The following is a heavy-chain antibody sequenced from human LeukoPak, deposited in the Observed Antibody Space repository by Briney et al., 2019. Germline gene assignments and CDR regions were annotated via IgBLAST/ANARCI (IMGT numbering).Heavy chain of an antibody. Sequence: GGSLRLSCAASGFTFSSYGMSWVRQAPGKGLEWISAVSGSGDRTYYAGSVKGRFTISRDNSKNIVYLRMNSLRAEDTAVYFCANSRGYGSGNLWGQGTLVTVSS. J-gene: IGHJ4*02. CDR2: VSGSGDRT. CDR1: GFTFSSYG. V-gene: IGHV3-23*01. D-gene: IGHD3-10*01. CDR3: ANSRGYGSGNL.